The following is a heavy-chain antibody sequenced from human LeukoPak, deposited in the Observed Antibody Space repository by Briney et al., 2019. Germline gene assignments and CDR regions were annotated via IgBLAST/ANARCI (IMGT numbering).Heavy chain of an antibody. J-gene: IGHJ4*02. CDR3: ARDLDRYYFDY. Sequence: SETLSLTCTVSGGSISSYYWSWIRQPPGKGLEWIGYIYYSGSTNYNPSLKSRVTISVDTSKNQFSLKLSSVTAADTAVYYCARDLDRYYFDYWGQGTLVTVSS. CDR1: GGSISSYY. V-gene: IGHV4-59*01. CDR2: IYYSGST. D-gene: IGHD1-1*01.